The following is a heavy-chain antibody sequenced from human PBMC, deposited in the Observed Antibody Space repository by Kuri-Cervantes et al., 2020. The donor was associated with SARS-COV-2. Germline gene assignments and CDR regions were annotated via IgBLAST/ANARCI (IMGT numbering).Heavy chain of an antibody. J-gene: IGHJ4*02. Sequence: ASVKVSCKASGYTFTVYYIHWVRQAPGQGLEWMGWINPNSGGTRFAQKFQGRVSTTRDTSINTAYMELSSLRSEDTAVYYCAREGPTNWNYDYWGQGTLVTVSS. CDR1: GYTFTVYY. D-gene: IGHD1-7*01. CDR3: AREGPTNWNYDY. V-gene: IGHV1-2*02. CDR2: INPNSGGT.